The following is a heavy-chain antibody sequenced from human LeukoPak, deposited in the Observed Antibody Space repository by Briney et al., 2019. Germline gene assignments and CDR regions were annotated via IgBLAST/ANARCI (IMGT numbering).Heavy chain of an antibody. V-gene: IGHV3-23*01. CDR2: ISGSGGST. D-gene: IGHD1-20*01. CDR1: GFTFSSYA. CDR3: AKDLNWDEYGMDV. J-gene: IGHJ6*02. Sequence: GRSLRLSCAASGFTFSSYAMSWVRQAPGKGLEWVSAISGSGGSTYYADSVKGRFTISRDNSKNTLYLQMNSLRAEDTAVYYCAKDLNWDEYGMDVWGQGTTVTVSS.